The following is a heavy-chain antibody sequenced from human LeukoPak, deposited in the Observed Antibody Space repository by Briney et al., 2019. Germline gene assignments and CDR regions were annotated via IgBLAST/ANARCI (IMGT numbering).Heavy chain of an antibody. CDR3: ARGGAVLRFLEWLLPYDY. CDR1: GGSFSGYY. V-gene: IGHV4-34*01. Sequence: SETLSLTCAVYGGSFSGYYWSWIRQPPGKGLEWIGEINHSGSTNYNPSLKSRVTISVDTSKNQFSLKLSSVTAADTAVYYCARGGAVLRFLEWLLPYDYWGQETLVTVSS. J-gene: IGHJ4*02. D-gene: IGHD3-3*01. CDR2: INHSGST.